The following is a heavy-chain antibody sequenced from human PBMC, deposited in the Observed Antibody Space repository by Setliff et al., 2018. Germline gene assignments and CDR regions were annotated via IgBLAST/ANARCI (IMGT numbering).Heavy chain of an antibody. J-gene: IGHJ4*02. Sequence: SSETLSLTCTVSGYSISSGYYWGWIRQPPGKGLEWIGNMYHSGSVYYNPSLKSRLTISEHTSKNQFSLKVPSVTAADTAVSYCGKVDWGYSSNWSLDDWGQGTLVTVSS. CDR3: GKVDWGYSSNWSLDD. D-gene: IGHD6-13*01. CDR2: MYHSGSV. CDR1: GYSISSGYY. V-gene: IGHV4-38-2*02.